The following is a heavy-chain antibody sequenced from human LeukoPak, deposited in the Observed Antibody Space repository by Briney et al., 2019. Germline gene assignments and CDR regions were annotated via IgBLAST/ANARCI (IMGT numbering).Heavy chain of an antibody. J-gene: IGHJ4*02. Sequence: GGSLRLSCAASGFTFSSYSMNWVRQAPGKGLEWVSSISSSSSNIYYADSVKGRFTISRDNAKNSLYLQMNSLRAEDTAVYYCAREYCSGGSCYLADYWGQGTLVTVSS. V-gene: IGHV3-21*01. D-gene: IGHD2-15*01. CDR2: ISSSSSNI. CDR1: GFTFSSYS. CDR3: AREYCSGGSCYLADY.